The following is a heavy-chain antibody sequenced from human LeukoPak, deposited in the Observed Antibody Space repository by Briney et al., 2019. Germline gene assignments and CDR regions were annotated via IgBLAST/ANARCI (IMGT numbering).Heavy chain of an antibody. Sequence: ASVKVSCKASGYTFTSYGISWVRQAPGQGLEWMGWINPNSGGTNYAQKFQGRVTMTRDTSISTAYMELSRLRSDDTAVYYCARVVITTLSTARYYFDYWGQGTLVTVSS. V-gene: IGHV1-2*02. CDR1: GYTFTSYG. CDR2: INPNSGGT. J-gene: IGHJ4*02. D-gene: IGHD3-22*01. CDR3: ARVVITTLSTARYYFDY.